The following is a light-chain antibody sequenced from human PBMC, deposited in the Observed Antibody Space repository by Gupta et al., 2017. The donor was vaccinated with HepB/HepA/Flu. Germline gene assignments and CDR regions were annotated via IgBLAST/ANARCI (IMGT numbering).Light chain of an antibody. CDR1: RSDVGSYNR. J-gene: IGLJ3*02. Sequence: QSALTQPPSVSGSPGQSVTISCTGTRSDVGSYNRVSWYQQPPGTAPKLMIYEVSNRPSGVPDRFSGSQSGSTASLTISGLQAEDEADYYCSSYTSSSTVVFGGGTKLTVL. CDR3: SSYTSSSTVV. V-gene: IGLV2-18*02. CDR2: EVS.